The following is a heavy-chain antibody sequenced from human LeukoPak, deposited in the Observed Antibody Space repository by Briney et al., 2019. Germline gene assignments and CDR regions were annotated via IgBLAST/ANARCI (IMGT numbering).Heavy chain of an antibody. V-gene: IGHV3-30-3*01. Sequence: GGSLRLSCTASGFTFNMHAMHGVRQAPGKELEWVAVISNDGSDEYYADSVRARFPISRDNFKNTLFLQMNSLRPEDTAIYYCAKARHCTTATCASAAFDAWGQGTMVTVSS. D-gene: IGHD2-8*01. J-gene: IGHJ3*01. CDR3: AKARHCTTATCASAAFDA. CDR2: ISNDGSDE. CDR1: GFTFNMHA.